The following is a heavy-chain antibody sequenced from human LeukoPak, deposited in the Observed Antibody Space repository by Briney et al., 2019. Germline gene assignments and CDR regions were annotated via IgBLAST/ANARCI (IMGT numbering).Heavy chain of an antibody. J-gene: IGHJ4*02. Sequence: PGGSLRLSCAASGFSFSSYEMYWVRQAPGKGLEWVSHISSGGNTKYYVDSVRGRFSMSRDNAKNLLFLQMNSLRAEDTAVYYCARDTVNGPFVISLDYWGQGALVTVSS. CDR1: GFSFSSYE. CDR2: ISSGGNTK. V-gene: IGHV3-48*03. CDR3: ARDTVNGPFVISLDY. D-gene: IGHD2-8*01.